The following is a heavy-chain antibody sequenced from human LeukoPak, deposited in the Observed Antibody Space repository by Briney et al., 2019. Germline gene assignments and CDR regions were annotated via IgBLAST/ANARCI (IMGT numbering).Heavy chain of an antibody. V-gene: IGHV3-53*05. CDR1: GFTVSSDY. J-gene: IGHJ5*02. CDR3: ARNWFDP. CDR2: IYSGGST. Sequence: QPGGSLRLSCAASGFTVSSDYMSWVRQAPGKGLEWVSVIYSGGSTYYADSVKGRFTISRDKSKNTVHLQMNSLRFEDTAMYYCARNWFDPWGQGTLVTVSS.